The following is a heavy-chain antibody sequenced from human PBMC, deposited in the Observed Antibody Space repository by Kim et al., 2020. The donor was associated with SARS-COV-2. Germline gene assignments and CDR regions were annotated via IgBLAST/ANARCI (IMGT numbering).Heavy chain of an antibody. Sequence: KGRFTISRDNAKNSLYLQMNSLRAEDTAVYYCARPMVRGHFNYYYYGMDVWGQGTTVTVSS. J-gene: IGHJ6*02. CDR3: ARPMVRGHFNYYYYGMDV. D-gene: IGHD3-10*01. V-gene: IGHV3-11*04.